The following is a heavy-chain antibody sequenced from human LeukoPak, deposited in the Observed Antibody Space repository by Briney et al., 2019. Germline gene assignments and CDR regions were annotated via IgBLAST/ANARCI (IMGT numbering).Heavy chain of an antibody. CDR3: ARDRDSSGYSNDAFDI. Sequence: PGGSLRLSCAASGFTFSSYAMSWVRQAPGKGLEWVSAISGSGGSTYYADSVKGRFTISRDNSKNTLYLQMNSLRAEDTAVYYCARDRDSSGYSNDAFDIWGQGTMVTVSS. CDR2: ISGSGGST. CDR1: GFTFSSYA. J-gene: IGHJ3*02. D-gene: IGHD3-22*01. V-gene: IGHV3-23*01.